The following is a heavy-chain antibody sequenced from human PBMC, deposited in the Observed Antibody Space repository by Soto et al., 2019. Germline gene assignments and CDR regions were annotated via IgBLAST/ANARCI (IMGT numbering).Heavy chain of an antibody. V-gene: IGHV4-31*03. CDR2: IYYSGST. D-gene: IGHD3-9*01. J-gene: IGHJ6*02. CDR1: GGSISSGGYY. Sequence: SETLSLTCTVSGGSISSGGYYWRWIRQHPGKGLEWIGYIYYSGSTYYNPSLKSRVTISVETSKNQFSLKLSSVTAADTAVYYCARGSPSRYDMIGSGYGMDFWGQGTTVTVSS. CDR3: ARGSPSRYDMIGSGYGMDF.